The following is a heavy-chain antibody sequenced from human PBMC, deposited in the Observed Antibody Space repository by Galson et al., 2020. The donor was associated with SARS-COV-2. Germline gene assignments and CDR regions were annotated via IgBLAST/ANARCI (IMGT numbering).Heavy chain of an antibody. Sequence: NSGWSLRLSCAASGFTFSNSYMSWIRQAPGKGLEWVSYISRHGDTIYYPNSVKGRFTVSRDNAKKFLYLQMNSLRAEDTAVYYCAKALDGQNFFDLWGRGTLVTVSS. J-gene: IGHJ2*01. CDR2: ISRHGDTI. V-gene: IGHV3-11*04. CDR1: GFTFSNSY. CDR3: AKALDGQNFFDL.